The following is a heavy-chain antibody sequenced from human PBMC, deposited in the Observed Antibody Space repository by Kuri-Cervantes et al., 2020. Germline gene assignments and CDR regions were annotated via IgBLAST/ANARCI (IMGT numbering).Heavy chain of an antibody. CDR2: IYWNDDK. CDR3: AHSLWFGEFHDY. V-gene: IGHV2-5*01. CDR1: GFSLSTSGVG. D-gene: IGHD3-10*01. J-gene: IGHJ4*02. Sequence: SGPTLVKPTQTLTLTCTFSGFSLSTSGVGVGWIRQPPGKALEWLALIYWNDDKRYSPSLKSRLTITKDTSKNPVVLTMTNMDPVDTATYYCAHSLWFGEFHDYWGQGTLVTVSS.